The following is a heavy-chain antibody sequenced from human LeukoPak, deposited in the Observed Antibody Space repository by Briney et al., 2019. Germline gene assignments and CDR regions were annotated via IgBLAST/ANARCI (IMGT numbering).Heavy chain of an antibody. J-gene: IGHJ4*02. V-gene: IGHV3-7*03. D-gene: IGHD6-13*01. CDR2: IKQDGSES. CDR1: GFMFSNYW. CDR3: ATHPGIAAAGDY. Sequence: GGSLRLSCAASGFMFSNYWMSWVRQAPGKGLEWVANIKQDGSESRYVDSVKGRFTISRDNSKNTLYLQMNSLRAEDTAVYYCATHPGIAAAGDYWGQGTLVTVSS.